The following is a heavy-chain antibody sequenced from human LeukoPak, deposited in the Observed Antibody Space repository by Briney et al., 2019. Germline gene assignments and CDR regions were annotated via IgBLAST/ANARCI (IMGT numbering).Heavy chain of an antibody. D-gene: IGHD2-21*02. J-gene: IGHJ4*02. CDR3: VRDRLEAVTDDDYFDY. CDR1: GFTFSNHG. CDR2: IWYGGSSK. V-gene: IGHV3-33*01. Sequence: GGSLRLSCAASGFTFSNHGMHWVRQAPGKGPEWVALIWYGGSSKYYGDSVKGRFTISRDNSKNTVYLQMNSLRAEDTGVYYCVRDRLEAVTDDDYFDYWGQGTLVTVSS.